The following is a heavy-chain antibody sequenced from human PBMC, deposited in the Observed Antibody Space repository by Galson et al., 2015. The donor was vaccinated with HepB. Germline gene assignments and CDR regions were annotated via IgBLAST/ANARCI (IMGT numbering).Heavy chain of an antibody. D-gene: IGHD1-26*01. CDR1: GFTFSDYY. V-gene: IGHV3-11*06. CDR3: ARAVGATPTFDY. CDR2: ISSSSSYT. J-gene: IGHJ4*02. Sequence: SLRLSCAASGFTFSDYYMSWIRQAPGKGLEWVSYISSSSSYTNYADTVKGRFTISRDNAKNSLYLQMNSLRAEDTAVYYCARAVGATPTFDYWGQGTLVTVSS.